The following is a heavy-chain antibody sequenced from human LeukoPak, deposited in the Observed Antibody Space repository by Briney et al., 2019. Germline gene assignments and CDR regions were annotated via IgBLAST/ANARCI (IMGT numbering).Heavy chain of an antibody. J-gene: IGHJ4*02. D-gene: IGHD3-9*01. V-gene: IGHV3-64*01. Sequence: GGSLRLSCAASGFTFSSYAMHWVRQAPGKGLEYVSALSSNGGSTYYANSVKGRFTISRDNSKNTLYLQMGSLRAEDMAVYYCARDRESYYDILTGQIGTAYFDYWGQGTLVTVSS. CDR1: GFTFSSYA. CDR2: LSSNGGST. CDR3: ARDRESYYDILTGQIGTAYFDY.